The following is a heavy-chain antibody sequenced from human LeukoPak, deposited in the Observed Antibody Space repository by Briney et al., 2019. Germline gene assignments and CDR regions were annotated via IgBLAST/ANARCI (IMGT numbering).Heavy chain of an antibody. CDR1: GFTFSDYY. J-gene: IGHJ4*02. D-gene: IGHD2-21*01. CDR3: ARDPLLTASLDY. Sequence: LGGSLRLSCAASGFTFSDYYMSWIRQAPGKGLEWVSYISSSGSTIYYADSVKGRFTISRDNAKNSLYLQMNSLRAEDTAVYYCARDPLLTASLDYWGQGTLVTVSS. V-gene: IGHV3-11*04. CDR2: ISSSGSTI.